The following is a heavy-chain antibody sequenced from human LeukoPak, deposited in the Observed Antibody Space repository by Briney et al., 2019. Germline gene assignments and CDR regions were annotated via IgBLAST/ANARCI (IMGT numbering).Heavy chain of an antibody. J-gene: IGHJ4*02. CDR3: ARSESDYYFDY. V-gene: IGHV5-51*01. CDR1: GYIFTNHW. D-gene: IGHD1-14*01. Sequence: GESLKISCKGSGYIFTNHWIGWVRQMPGKGLEWMGIIYPGDSDIRYGPSFQGQVTISADKSISTAYLQWSSLKASDTAMYYCARSESDYYFDYWGQGTLVTVSS. CDR2: IYPGDSDI.